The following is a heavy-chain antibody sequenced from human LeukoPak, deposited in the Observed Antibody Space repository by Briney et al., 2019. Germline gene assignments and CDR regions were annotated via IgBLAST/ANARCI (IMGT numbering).Heavy chain of an antibody. CDR1: GFTFSSYA. CDR2: ISSSGDST. D-gene: IGHD6-19*01. Sequence: GGSLRLSCSASGFTFSSYAMHWVRQAPGKGLEYVSAISSSGDSTYYADSVKGRFTISRDNSKNTLYLQMSSLRPKDAAVYYCVKDGMAVAGTAPLDYWGLGILVTVSS. V-gene: IGHV3-64D*08. CDR3: VKDGMAVAGTAPLDY. J-gene: IGHJ4*02.